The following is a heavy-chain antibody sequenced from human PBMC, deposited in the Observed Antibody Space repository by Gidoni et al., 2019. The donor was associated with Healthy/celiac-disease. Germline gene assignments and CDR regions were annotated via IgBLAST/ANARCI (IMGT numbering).Heavy chain of an antibody. Sequence: QVQRVESGGGVVEPGRSLSISCAASGLTVRSYAMHWARQAPGKGLEWVAVISYDGSNKYYADSVKGRFTISRDNSKITLYLQRNSLRAEDTAVYYCARGGSSGWYGLGAFDIWGQGTMVTVSS. V-gene: IGHV3-30*04. D-gene: IGHD6-19*01. CDR1: GLTVRSYA. J-gene: IGHJ3*02. CDR3: ARGGSSGWYGLGAFDI. CDR2: ISYDGSNK.